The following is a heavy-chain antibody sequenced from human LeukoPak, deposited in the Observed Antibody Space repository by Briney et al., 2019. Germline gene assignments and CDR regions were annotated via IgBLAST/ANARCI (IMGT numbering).Heavy chain of an antibody. CDR2: ISGSSSTI. Sequence: GGSLRLSCAASGFTFSSYSMNWVRQAPGKGLEWISYISGSSSTIYYADSVKGRFTISRDNAKNSLYLQMNSLRAEDTAVYYCARECSTSCHGGYWGQGTLVTVSS. CDR1: GFTFSSYS. D-gene: IGHD2-2*01. CDR3: ARECSTSCHGGY. V-gene: IGHV3-48*04. J-gene: IGHJ4*02.